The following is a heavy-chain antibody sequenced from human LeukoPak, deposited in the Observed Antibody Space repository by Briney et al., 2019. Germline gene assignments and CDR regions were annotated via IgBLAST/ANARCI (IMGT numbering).Heavy chain of an antibody. Sequence: SETLSLTCAVYGGSFNTYYWNWIRQPPGKGLEWIGYIYYSGSTNYNPSLKSRVTISVDTSKNQFSLKLSSVTAADTAVYYCARDRNDGSSAFDIWGQGTMVTVSS. CDR2: IYYSGST. CDR1: GGSFNTYY. CDR3: ARDRNDGSSAFDI. J-gene: IGHJ3*02. V-gene: IGHV4-59*01. D-gene: IGHD1-1*01.